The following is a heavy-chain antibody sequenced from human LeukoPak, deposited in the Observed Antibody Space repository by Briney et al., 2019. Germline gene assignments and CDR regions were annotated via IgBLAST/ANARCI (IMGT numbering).Heavy chain of an antibody. Sequence: ASVKVSCKASGYTFTSYDINWVRQATGQGLEWMGWMNPNSGNTGYAQKFQGRVTMTRNTSISTAYMELSSLRSEDTAVYYCARASKSYYYDSSGSTALDYWGQGTLVTVSS. CDR3: ARASKSYYYDSSGSTALDY. D-gene: IGHD3-22*01. CDR1: GYTFTSYD. CDR2: MNPNSGNT. V-gene: IGHV1-8*01. J-gene: IGHJ4*02.